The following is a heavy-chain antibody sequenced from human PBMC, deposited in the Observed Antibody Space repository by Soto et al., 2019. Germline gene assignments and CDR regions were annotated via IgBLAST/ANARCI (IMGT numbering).Heavy chain of an antibody. J-gene: IGHJ6*02. Sequence: SVKVSCKASVGTSSSYAIRWVRQAHGQGLEWMGGIIPIFGTANYAQKFQGRVTITADESTSTAYMELSSLRSEGTAVYYCARVIVVVREGYYYYYYGMDVWGQGTTVTVSS. V-gene: IGHV1-69*13. CDR3: ARVIVVVREGYYYYYYGMDV. D-gene: IGHD3-22*01. CDR2: IIPIFGTA. CDR1: VGTSSSYA.